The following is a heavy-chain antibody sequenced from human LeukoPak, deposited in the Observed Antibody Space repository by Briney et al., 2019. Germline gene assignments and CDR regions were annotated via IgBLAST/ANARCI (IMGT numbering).Heavy chain of an antibody. J-gene: IGHJ5*02. CDR3: ARVMRGTRRKSHQNNWFDP. Sequence: SETLSLTCTVSGGSISSYYWSWIRQPAGKGLEWIGRIYTSGSTNYNPSLKSRVTMSVDTSKNQFSLKLSSVTAADTAVYYCARVMRGTRRKSHQNNWFDPWGQGTLVTVSS. CDR2: IYTSGST. D-gene: IGHD1-14*01. CDR1: GGSISSYY. V-gene: IGHV4-4*07.